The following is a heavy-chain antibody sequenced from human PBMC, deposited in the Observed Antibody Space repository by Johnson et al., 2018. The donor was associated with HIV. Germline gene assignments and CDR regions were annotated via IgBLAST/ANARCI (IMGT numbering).Heavy chain of an antibody. J-gene: IGHJ3*02. CDR3: ARSNQPGDAFDI. V-gene: IGHV3-53*01. CDR2: IYSGGKT. Sequence: EVQLVESGGGLIQPGGSLRLSCAASGFTVSSNYMSWVRQAPGKGLEWVAVIYSGGKTNYADAVEGRFTNSRDNAKNTLDLQRNSLRAEDTAVYDCARSNQPGDAFDIWGQGTVVTVSS. D-gene: IGHD2-2*01. CDR1: GFTVSSNY.